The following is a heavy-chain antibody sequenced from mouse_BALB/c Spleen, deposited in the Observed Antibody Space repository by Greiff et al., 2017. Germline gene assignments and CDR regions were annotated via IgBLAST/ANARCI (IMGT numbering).Heavy chain of an antibody. J-gene: IGHJ3*01. CDR3: ARGYYGSSQAWFAY. CDR1: GFTFSSFG. V-gene: IGHV5-17*02. CDR2: ISSGSSTI. D-gene: IGHD1-1*01. Sequence: EVMLVESGGGLVQPGGSRKLSCAASGFTFSSFGMHWVRQAPEKGLEWVAYISSGSSTIYYADTVKGRFTISRDNPKNTLFLQMTSLRSEDTAMYYCARGYYGSSQAWFAYWGQGTLVTVSA.